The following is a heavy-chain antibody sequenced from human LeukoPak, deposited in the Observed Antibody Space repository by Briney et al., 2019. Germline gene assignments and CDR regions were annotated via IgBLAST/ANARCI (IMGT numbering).Heavy chain of an antibody. D-gene: IGHD6-19*01. J-gene: IGHJ3*02. Sequence: GGSLRLSCTVSGFTVSSNSMSWVRQAPGKGLEWVSFIFSSTHYSDSVKGRFTISRDNSKNTLYLQMNSLRAEGTAVYYCARERWLEPDAFDIWGQGTMVTVSS. V-gene: IGHV3-53*01. CDR3: ARERWLEPDAFDI. CDR1: GFTVSSNS. CDR2: IFSST.